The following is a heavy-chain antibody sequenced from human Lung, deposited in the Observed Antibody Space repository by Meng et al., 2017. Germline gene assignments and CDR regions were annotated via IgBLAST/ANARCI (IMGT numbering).Heavy chain of an antibody. J-gene: IGHJ4*02. V-gene: IGHV1-8*01. Sequence: QVPLVQSGAAVKKPGASVRVSCKASGYTFTNYDINWVRQATGQGLQWMGWMNPNSGNTGYAQKFQGRVTMTRNTSISTAYMELSSLRSEDTAVYYCATRNDGYDFDYWGQGTLVTVSS. CDR2: MNPNSGNT. CDR1: GYTFTNYD. CDR3: ATRNDGYDFDY. D-gene: IGHD1-1*01.